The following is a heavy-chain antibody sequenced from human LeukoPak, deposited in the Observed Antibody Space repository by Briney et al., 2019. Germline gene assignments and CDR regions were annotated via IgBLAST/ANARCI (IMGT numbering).Heavy chain of an antibody. Sequence: GGSLRLSCAASGFIIDDYGMTWVRQAPGKGLEWVSGINWNGGSAGYADSVKGRFTISRDNAKNSLYLQMNSLRAEETALYYCARGRSYSGSYFDASDIWGQGTMVTVSS. CDR1: GFIIDDYG. J-gene: IGHJ3*02. CDR3: ARGRSYSGSYFDASDI. D-gene: IGHD1-26*01. CDR2: INWNGGSA. V-gene: IGHV3-20*04.